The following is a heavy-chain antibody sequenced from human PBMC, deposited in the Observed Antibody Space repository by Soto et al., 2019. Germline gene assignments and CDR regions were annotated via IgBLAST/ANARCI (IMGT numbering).Heavy chain of an antibody. J-gene: IGHJ5*02. CDR1: GFTFSSYE. D-gene: IGHD3-3*01. CDR3: ARAPAPREHYDFWSGYYVNWFDP. CDR2: ISSSGSTI. Sequence: EVQLVESGGGLVQPGGSLRLSCAASGFTFSSYEMNWVRQAPGKGLEWVSYISSSGSTIYYADSVKGRFTISRDNAKNSLYLQMNSLRAEDTAVYYCARAPAPREHYDFWSGYYVNWFDPWGQGTQVTVSS. V-gene: IGHV3-48*03.